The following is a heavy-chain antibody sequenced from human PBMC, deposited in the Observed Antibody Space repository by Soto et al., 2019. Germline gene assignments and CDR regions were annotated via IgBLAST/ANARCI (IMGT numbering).Heavy chain of an antibody. J-gene: IGHJ1*01. Sequence: EVQLVESGGGLVQPGRSLRLSCAASGFIFNDYAMHWVRQVPGKGLEWVSGISWSSGYIGYADSVKGRFTISRDNPKNSLYLQMNSLRSEATALYYCAKVSSTSGYFQHWGQCTLVTVS. D-gene: IGHD6-6*01. V-gene: IGHV3-9*01. CDR2: ISWSSGYI. CDR3: AKVSSTSGYFQH. CDR1: GFIFNDYA.